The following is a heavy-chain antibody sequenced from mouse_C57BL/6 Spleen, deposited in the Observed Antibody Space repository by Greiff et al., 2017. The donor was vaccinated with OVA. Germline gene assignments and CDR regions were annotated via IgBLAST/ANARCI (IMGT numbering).Heavy chain of an antibody. J-gene: IGHJ2*01. Sequence: QVQLQQSGPELVKPGASVKISCKASGYAFSSSWMNWVKRRPGKGLEWIGRIYPGDGDTNYNGKFKGKATLTADKSSSTAYMQLSSLTSEDSAVYFCAGNYVRYFDYWGQGTTLTVSS. CDR3: AGNYVRYFDY. V-gene: IGHV1-82*01. CDR2: IYPGDGDT. D-gene: IGHD2-1*01. CDR1: GYAFSSSW.